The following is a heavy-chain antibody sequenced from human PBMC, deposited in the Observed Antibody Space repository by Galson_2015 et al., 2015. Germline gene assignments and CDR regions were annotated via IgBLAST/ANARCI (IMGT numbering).Heavy chain of an antibody. Sequence: SLRLSCAASGFTVSGNYMSWVRQAPGKGLEWVSVIHAGGSTYYTDPVKGRFTISRDNSKNTVYLQMNSLRAEDTAVYYCAKSYYYDSSGHYPFDYWGQGTLVTVSS. CDR3: AKSYYYDSSGHYPFDY. D-gene: IGHD3-22*01. CDR2: IHAGGST. CDR1: GFTVSGNY. V-gene: IGHV3-53*01. J-gene: IGHJ4*02.